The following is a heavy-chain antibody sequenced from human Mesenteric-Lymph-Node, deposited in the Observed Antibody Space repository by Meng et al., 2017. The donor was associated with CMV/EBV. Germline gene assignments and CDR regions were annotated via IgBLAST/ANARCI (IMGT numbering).Heavy chain of an antibody. CDR3: ARTLYVCNTINCYPKGGFDY. Sequence: SETLSLTCTVSGGSISSYYWNWIRQPPGKGLEWIGYIYYSGSTNYNPSLKSRVSISVDTSKNQFSLNLSSVTAAETAVYFCARTLYVCNTINCYPKGGFDYWGQGTLVTVSS. CDR1: GGSISSYY. V-gene: IGHV4-59*08. D-gene: IGHD2-21*01. CDR2: IYYSGST. J-gene: IGHJ4*02.